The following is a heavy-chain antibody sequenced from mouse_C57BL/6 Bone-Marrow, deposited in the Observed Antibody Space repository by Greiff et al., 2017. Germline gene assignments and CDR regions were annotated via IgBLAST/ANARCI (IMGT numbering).Heavy chain of an antibody. CDR3: ARRMVTTDY. CDR1: GYTFTSYW. D-gene: IGHD2-2*01. V-gene: IGHV1-50*01. J-gene: IGHJ2*01. Sequence: VQLQQPGAELVKPGASVKLSCKASGYTFTSYWMQWVKQRPGQGLEWIGEIDPSDSYTNSNPKFKGKATLTVDTSSSTAYMQLSSLTSEDAAVYYCARRMVTTDYWGQGTTRTVSS. CDR2: IDPSDSYT.